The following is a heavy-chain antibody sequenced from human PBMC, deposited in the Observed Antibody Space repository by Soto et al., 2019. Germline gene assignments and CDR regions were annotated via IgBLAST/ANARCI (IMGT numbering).Heavy chain of an antibody. CDR1: GFAFGAYA. J-gene: IGHJ5*02. CDR2: ISGAGGNT. Sequence: EVQLLESGGGLVQPGGSLRLSCAASGFAFGAYAMTWVRQAPGKGLEWVSVISGAGGNTYYADSVKGRFTVSRDNSKKMLYLEMNSLRVEDTAIYYCAKDRVPQLLLSWWFDPWGQGTRVTVSS. V-gene: IGHV3-23*01. D-gene: IGHD2-15*01. CDR3: AKDRVPQLLLSWWFDP.